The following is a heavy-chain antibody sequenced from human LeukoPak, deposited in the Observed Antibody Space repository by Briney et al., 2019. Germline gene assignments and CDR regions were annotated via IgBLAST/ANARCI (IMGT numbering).Heavy chain of an antibody. J-gene: IGHJ3*02. CDR2: ISSSSSYI. D-gene: IGHD6-13*01. CDR3: ARGSSSDAFDI. Sequence: GGSLRLSCAASGFTFSSYSMNWVRQAPGKGLEWVSSISSSSSYIYYADSVKGRFTISRDNAKNSLYLQMNSLRAEDTAVYYCARGSSSDAFDIWGQGKMVTVSS. CDR1: GFTFSSYS. V-gene: IGHV3-21*01.